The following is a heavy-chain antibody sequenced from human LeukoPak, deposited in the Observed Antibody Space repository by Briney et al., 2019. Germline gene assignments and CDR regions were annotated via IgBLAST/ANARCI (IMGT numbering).Heavy chain of an antibody. J-gene: IGHJ6*02. V-gene: IGHV3-30*18. CDR3: AKAVFVFGLPYGMDV. CDR2: ISYDGSNK. D-gene: IGHD3-3*02. CDR1: GFTFSSYG. Sequence: GGSLRLSCAASGFTFSSYGMHWVRQAPGKGLEWVAVISYDGSNKYYADSVKGRFTISRDNSKNTLYLQMSSLRAEDTAVYYCAKAVFVFGLPYGMDVWGQGTTVTVSS.